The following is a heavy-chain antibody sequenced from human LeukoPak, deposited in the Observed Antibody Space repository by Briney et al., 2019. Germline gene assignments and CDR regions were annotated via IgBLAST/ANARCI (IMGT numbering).Heavy chain of an antibody. CDR2: IYYSGST. D-gene: IGHD3-22*01. CDR3: ARDGYYDSCGYYR. J-gene: IGHJ5*02. Sequence: SETLSLTCTVSGGSISSGDYYWSWIRQPPGKGLEWIGYIYYSGSTYYNPSLKSRVTISVDTSKNQFSLKLSSVTAADTAVYYCARDGYYDSCGYYRWGQGTLVTVSS. V-gene: IGHV4-30-4*01. CDR1: GGSISSGDYY.